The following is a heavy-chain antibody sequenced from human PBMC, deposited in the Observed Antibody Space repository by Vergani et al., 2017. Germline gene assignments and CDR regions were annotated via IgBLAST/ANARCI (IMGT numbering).Heavy chain of an antibody. V-gene: IGHV4-34*01. Sequence: QVQLQQWRAGLFKPSETLSLTCAVYGGSFSGYYWSWIRQPPGKGLEWIGEINHSGSTNYNPSLKSRVTISVDTSKNQFSLKLSSVTAADTAVYYCARERLCDGVQGYFQHWGQGTLVTVSS. CDR2: INHSGST. D-gene: IGHD4-17*01. CDR3: ARERLCDGVQGYFQH. J-gene: IGHJ1*01. CDR1: GGSFSGYY.